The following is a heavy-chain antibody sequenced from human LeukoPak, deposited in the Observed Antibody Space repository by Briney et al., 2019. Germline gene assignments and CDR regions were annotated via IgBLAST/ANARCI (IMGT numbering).Heavy chain of an antibody. CDR1: GFTVSNNF. CDR3: ARDAGALTC. D-gene: IGHD3-10*01. Sequence: GGSLRLPCAASGFTVSNNFMNWVRQAPGKGLEWVSLIYNDGSTYYAESVKGRFTISRDNSKNTLYLQMNNLRPEDTAVYYCARDAGALTCWGQGTLVTVSS. CDR2: IYNDGST. V-gene: IGHV3-66*01. J-gene: IGHJ4*02.